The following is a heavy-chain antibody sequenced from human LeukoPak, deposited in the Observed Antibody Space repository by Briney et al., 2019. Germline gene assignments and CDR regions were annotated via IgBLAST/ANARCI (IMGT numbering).Heavy chain of an antibody. Sequence: ASVKVSCKASGYTFTVDYMHWVRQAPGQGLEWMGWINPNSGGTNYAQQFQGRDTMTRDTSNSTAYMELSKRDYDRAVVYSCAREEWYYDSSGYGMDVWGQGTTVTVSS. CDR2: INPNSGGT. D-gene: IGHD3-22*01. CDR3: AREEWYYDSSGYGMDV. CDR1: GYTFTVDY. V-gene: IGHV1-2*02. J-gene: IGHJ6*02.